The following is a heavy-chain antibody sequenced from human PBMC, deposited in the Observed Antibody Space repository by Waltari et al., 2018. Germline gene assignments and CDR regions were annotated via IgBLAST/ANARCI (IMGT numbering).Heavy chain of an antibody. Sequence: EVQLVESGGGLVQPGGSLRLSCAASGFTFSSYSMNWVRQAPGKGLGWVSSIRSSSITIYYADSVKGRFTISRDNAKNSLYLQMNSRRAEDTAVYYCARVSLDYWGQGTLVTVSS. CDR2: IRSSSITI. CDR3: ARVSLDY. CDR1: GFTFSSYS. V-gene: IGHV3-48*01. J-gene: IGHJ4*02.